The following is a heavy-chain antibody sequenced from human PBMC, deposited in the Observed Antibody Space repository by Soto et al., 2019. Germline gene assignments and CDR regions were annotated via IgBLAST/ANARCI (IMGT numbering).Heavy chain of an antibody. J-gene: IGHJ4*02. V-gene: IGHV1-69*06. CDR2: IIPIFGTA. Sequence: SVEVFSKASGGPFSSYAISLVRQAPGQGLEWMGGIIPIFGTANYAEKFQGRVTITAEKSTSTAYMEPSSLRSEDTAVYYCARGSVGMDSSGWYCDYWGQGTLVTVSS. D-gene: IGHD6-19*01. CDR1: GGPFSSYA. CDR3: ARGSVGMDSSGWYCDY.